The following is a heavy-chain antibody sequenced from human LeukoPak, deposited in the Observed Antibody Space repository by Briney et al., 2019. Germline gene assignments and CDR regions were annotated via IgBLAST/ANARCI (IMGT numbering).Heavy chain of an antibody. D-gene: IGHD4-17*01. Sequence: SETLSLTCTVSGGSIDSSSYYWGWIRQPPGKGLEWIGSIYHSGITYYNPSLKSRVTISVDTSKNQFSLRLSSVTAADTAVYYCARDGGGDQPPFDYWGQGTLVTVSS. J-gene: IGHJ4*02. V-gene: IGHV4-39*02. CDR1: GGSIDSSSYY. CDR2: IYHSGIT. CDR3: ARDGGGDQPPFDY.